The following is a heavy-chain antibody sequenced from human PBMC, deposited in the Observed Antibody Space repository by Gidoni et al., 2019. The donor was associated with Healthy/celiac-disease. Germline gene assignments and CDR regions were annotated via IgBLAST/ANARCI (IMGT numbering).Heavy chain of an antibody. CDR2: IYYSGST. V-gene: IGHV4-39*01. Sequence: QLQLQESGPGLVKPSETLSLTCTVSGGSLSSSSYYWGWIRQPPGKGLEWIGSIYYSGSTYYNPSLKSRVTISVDTSKNQFSLKLSSVTAADTAVYYCARREGIAEAGREWGQGTLVTVSS. D-gene: IGHD6-13*01. CDR3: ARREGIAEAGRE. CDR1: GGSLSSSSYY. J-gene: IGHJ4*02.